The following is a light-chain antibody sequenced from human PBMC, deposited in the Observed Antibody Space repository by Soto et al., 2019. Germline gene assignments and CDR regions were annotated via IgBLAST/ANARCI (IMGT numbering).Light chain of an antibody. J-gene: IGKJ5*01. V-gene: IGKV1-12*01. CDR1: QSIGRW. CDR2: DAS. Sequence: DIQMPQSPSTLSAFVGARVPITGRASQSIGRWLAWYQQKPGKAPKPLIYDASSLESGVPSRFSGSGSGTDFTLTISSLQPEDFATYYCQQANSFPITVGQGTRLEIK. CDR3: QQANSFPIT.